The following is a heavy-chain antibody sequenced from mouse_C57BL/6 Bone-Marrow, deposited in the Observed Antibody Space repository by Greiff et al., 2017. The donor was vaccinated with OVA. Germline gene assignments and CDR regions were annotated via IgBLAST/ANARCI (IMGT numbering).Heavy chain of an antibody. D-gene: IGHD1-1*01. V-gene: IGHV1-64*01. CDR2: IHPNSGST. Sequence: QVQLQQSGAELVKPGASVKLSCKASGYTFTSYCMHWVKQRPGQGLEWIGMIHPNSGSTNYNEKFKSKATLTVDKSSSTAYMQLSSLTSEDSAVYYCAIPMTTVLDYWGQGTTLTVSS. CDR1: GYTFTSYC. CDR3: AIPMTTVLDY. J-gene: IGHJ2*01.